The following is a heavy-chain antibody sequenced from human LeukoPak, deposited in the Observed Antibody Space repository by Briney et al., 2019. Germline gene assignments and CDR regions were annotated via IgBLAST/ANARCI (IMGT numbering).Heavy chain of an antibody. D-gene: IGHD3-16*02. J-gene: IGHJ3*02. V-gene: IGHV1-8*01. CDR3: ARAIGIPDDAFDI. CDR2: MNPNSGNT. CDR1: GYTFTSYD. Sequence: EASVKVSCKASGYTFTSYDINWVRQATGQGLEWMGWMNPNSGNTGYAQKFQGRVTMTRNTSISTAYMELSSLRSEDTAVYYCARAIGIPDDAFDIWGQGTMVTVSS.